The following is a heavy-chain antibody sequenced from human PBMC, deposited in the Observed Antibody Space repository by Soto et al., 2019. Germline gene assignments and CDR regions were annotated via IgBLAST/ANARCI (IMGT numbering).Heavy chain of an antibody. V-gene: IGHV3-48*04. J-gene: IGHJ3*02. CDR3: SGYYSYAFDI. D-gene: IGHD3-22*01. Sequence: GGSLRLSCVASGFTFSSYSMNWVRQAPGKGLEWVSYISSSSSSRYYADSVKGRFTISRDNAKNSLYLQMNSLRAEDTAVYYCSGYYSYAFDIWGQGTMVTVS. CDR1: GFTFSSYS. CDR2: ISSSSSSR.